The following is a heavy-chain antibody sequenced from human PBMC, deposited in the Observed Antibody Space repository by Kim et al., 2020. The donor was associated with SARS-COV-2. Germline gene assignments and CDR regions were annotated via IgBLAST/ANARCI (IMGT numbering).Heavy chain of an antibody. D-gene: IGHD3-16*02. CDR1: GFTFSDYY. Sequence: GGSLRLSCAASGFTFSDYYISWIRQAPGKVLEWVSYISSSSSYTNYADSVKGLFTISRDNAKNSLYLQMNSLRAEAAAVYYCARVGYDYVWGSYRDYYYYYGMEVGGQGTTVTVSS. CDR3: ARVGYDYVWGSYRDYYYYYGMEV. J-gene: IGHJ6*02. V-gene: IGHV3-11*05. CDR2: ISSSSSYT.